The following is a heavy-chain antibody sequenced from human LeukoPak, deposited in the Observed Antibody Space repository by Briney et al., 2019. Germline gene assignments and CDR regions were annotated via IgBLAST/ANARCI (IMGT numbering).Heavy chain of an antibody. V-gene: IGHV1-46*01. J-gene: IGHJ4*02. D-gene: IGHD2-15*01. Sequence: ASVKVSCKASGYTFTSYYMHWVRQAPGQGLEWMGIINPSGGSTSYAQKFQGRVTMTRDTSTSTVYMELSSLRSDDTAVYYCARELERLVVVTATPVDDNYWGQGILVTVSS. CDR1: GYTFTSYY. CDR2: INPSGGST. CDR3: ARELERLVVVTATPVDDNY.